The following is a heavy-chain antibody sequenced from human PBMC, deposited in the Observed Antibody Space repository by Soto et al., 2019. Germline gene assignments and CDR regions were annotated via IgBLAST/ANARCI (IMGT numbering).Heavy chain of an antibody. V-gene: IGHV4-59*01. CDR2: IYDTGISGYTPST. J-gene: IGHJ6*02. Sequence: SETLSLTCTVSGGSITSSYWSWIRRPPGKGLEWIAYIYDTGISGYTPSTSYNPSLKSRVTMSVDTSKSQSSLKLTSVTAADTAVYYCARGEDAFFYYGLDVWGQGITVTVSS. CDR3: ARGEDAFFYYGLDV. CDR1: GGSITSSY.